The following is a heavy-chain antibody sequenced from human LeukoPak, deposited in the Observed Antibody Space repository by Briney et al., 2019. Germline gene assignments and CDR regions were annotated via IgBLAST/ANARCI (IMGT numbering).Heavy chain of an antibody. CDR2: ISSSGSTI. J-gene: IGHJ6*02. CDR1: GFTFSNAW. CDR3: ASWNYDFWSGYFFYYYGMDV. Sequence: GGSLRLSCAASGFTFSNAWMSWIRQAPGKGLEWVSYISSSGSTIYYADSVKGRFTISRDNAKNSLYLQMDSLRAEDTAVYYCASWNYDFWSGYFFYYYGMDVWGQGTTVTVSS. D-gene: IGHD3-3*01. V-gene: IGHV3-11*01.